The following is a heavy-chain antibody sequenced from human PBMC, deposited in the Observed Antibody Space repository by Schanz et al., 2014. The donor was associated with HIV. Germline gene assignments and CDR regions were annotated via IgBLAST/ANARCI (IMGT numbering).Heavy chain of an antibody. J-gene: IGHJ6*02. CDR3: ANSGYCTSGVCYTRGYDTDV. Sequence: QVQLVESGGGVVQPGRSLRLSCAASGFTFRKSGMHWVRQAPGKGLDWVAALWYDGTNTLYADSVKGRFTISRDNSKSTLYLQMNSLRAEDTAVYYCANSGYCTSGVCYTRGYDTDVWGQGTTVTVSS. CDR2: LWYDGTNT. D-gene: IGHD2-8*01. CDR1: GFTFRKSG. V-gene: IGHV3-33*06.